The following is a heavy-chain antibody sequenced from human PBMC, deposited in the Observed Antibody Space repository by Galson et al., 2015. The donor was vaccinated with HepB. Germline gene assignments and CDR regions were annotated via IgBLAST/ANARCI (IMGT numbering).Heavy chain of an antibody. CDR3: ARGRLTIVAVGTDVRDYYYRMDV. CDR2: INPNSGDT. CDR1: GYSFTDYY. D-gene: IGHD3-3*01. V-gene: IGHV1-2*02. J-gene: IGHJ6*02. Sequence: VKVSCKASGYSFTDYYMHWVRQAPGQGLEWMGWINPNSGDTYYAQMFQGRVTTTRDKSISTAYMELTSLRSDDTAVYYCARGRLTIVAVGTDVRDYYYRMDVWGQGTTVTVSS.